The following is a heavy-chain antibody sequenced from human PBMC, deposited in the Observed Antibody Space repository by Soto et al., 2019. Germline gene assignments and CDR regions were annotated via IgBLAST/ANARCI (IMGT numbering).Heavy chain of an antibody. D-gene: IGHD3-3*01. CDR1: GFTFSNHD. J-gene: IGHJ4*02. CDR2: VGTVGDI. Sequence: GGSLRLSCAASGFTFSNHDMHWFRQVTGKGLEWVSGVGTVGDIYYSGSVKGRFTVSRENARNSFYLQTNSLRAGDTAVYYCARRFCRGGTCPGIGFDYWGQGTLVTVSS. CDR3: ARRFCRGGTCPGIGFDY. V-gene: IGHV3-13*01.